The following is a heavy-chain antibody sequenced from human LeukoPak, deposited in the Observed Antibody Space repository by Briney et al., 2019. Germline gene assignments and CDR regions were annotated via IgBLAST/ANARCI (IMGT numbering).Heavy chain of an antibody. CDR1: SYTFTSYG. CDR3: ARSKGRYYDSSGYHNWFDP. Sequence: ASVKVSCKASSYTFTSYGISWVRQAPGQGLEWMGWISAYNGNTNYAQKLQGRVTMTTDTSTSTAYMELRSLRSDDTAVYYCARSKGRYYDSSGYHNWFDPWGQGTLVTVSS. J-gene: IGHJ5*02. CDR2: ISAYNGNT. V-gene: IGHV1-18*01. D-gene: IGHD3-22*01.